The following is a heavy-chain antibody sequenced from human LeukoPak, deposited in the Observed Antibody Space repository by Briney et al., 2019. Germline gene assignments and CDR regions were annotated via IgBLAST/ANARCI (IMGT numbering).Heavy chain of an antibody. CDR1: GFTFINYG. J-gene: IGHJ2*01. V-gene: IGHV3-23*01. D-gene: IGHD6-19*01. Sequence: GGSLRLSCVVSGFTFINYGMSWVRQAPGKGLEWVSTIRASGDRTYYAESVKGRFTISRDNAKNSLYLQMNSLRAEDTAVYYCAREGKYSSGWDYWYFDLWGRGTLVTVSS. CDR3: AREGKYSSGWDYWYFDL. CDR2: IRASGDRT.